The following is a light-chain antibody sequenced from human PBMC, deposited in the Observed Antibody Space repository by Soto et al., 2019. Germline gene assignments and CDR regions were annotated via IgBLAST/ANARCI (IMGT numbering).Light chain of an antibody. V-gene: IGKV1-27*01. CDR1: QGIRNY. J-gene: IGKJ4*01. Sequence: DIQMTQSPSSLSASVGDRGTITCRASQGIRNYLAWYQQKPGKVPKLLIYAASTLQSGVPSRFSGSGSGTDFALTISSLQAEDVAAYYCQKYNSAPLTFGGGTKVDIK. CDR3: QKYNSAPLT. CDR2: AAS.